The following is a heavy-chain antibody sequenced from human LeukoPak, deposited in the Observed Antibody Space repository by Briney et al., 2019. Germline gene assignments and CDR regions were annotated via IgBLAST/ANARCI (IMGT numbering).Heavy chain of an antibody. CDR2: ISAYNGNT. Sequence: GASVKVSCKASGYTFTSYGISWVRQAPGQGLEWMGWISAYNGNTNYAQKLQGRVTMTTDTSTSTAYMELRSLRSDDTAVYYCASQPEEYYGSGSYFSDYWGQGTLVTVSS. V-gene: IGHV1-18*01. CDR3: ASQPEEYYGSGSYFSDY. D-gene: IGHD3-10*01. J-gene: IGHJ4*02. CDR1: GYTFTSYG.